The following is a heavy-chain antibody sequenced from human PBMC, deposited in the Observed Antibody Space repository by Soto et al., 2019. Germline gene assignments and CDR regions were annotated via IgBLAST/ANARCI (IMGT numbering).Heavy chain of an antibody. D-gene: IGHD2-21*02. V-gene: IGHV1-8*01. CDR1: GYTFTDYD. J-gene: IGHJ4*02. Sequence: QVQVVQSRAEVKKPGASVKVSCKASGYTFTDYDINWVRQASGQGLEYMGWMSPESGNTGYAPQFQGRVTMTRNTSISTAYMELSSLRSEDTAVYYCEVTTGYWGQGTKVTDSS. CDR3: EVTTGY. CDR2: MSPESGNT.